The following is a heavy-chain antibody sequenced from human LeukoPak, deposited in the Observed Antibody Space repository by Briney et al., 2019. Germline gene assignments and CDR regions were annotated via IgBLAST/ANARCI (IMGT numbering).Heavy chain of an antibody. CDR1: GFTFSDYY. Sequence: PGGSLRLSCAASGFTFSDYYISWIRQAPGKGLEWISYISSSGRTVDQADSVKGRITISRDNAKNSVYLQMNSLRAEDTAVYYCARGQYSGSYYGYWGQGTLVTVSS. CDR3: ARGQYSGSYYGY. V-gene: IGHV3-11*04. CDR2: ISSSGRTV. J-gene: IGHJ4*02. D-gene: IGHD1-26*01.